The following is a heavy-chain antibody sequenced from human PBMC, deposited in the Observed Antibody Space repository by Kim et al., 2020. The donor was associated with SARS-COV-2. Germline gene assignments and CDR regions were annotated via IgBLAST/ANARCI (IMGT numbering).Heavy chain of an antibody. CDR3: ARSRNLDIAVAGGGY. V-gene: IGHV5-10-1*01. CDR1: GYSFTSYW. CDR2: IDPSDSYT. Sequence: GESLKISCKGSGYSFTSYWISWVRQMPGKGLEWMGRIDPSDSYTNYSPSFQGHVTISADKSISTAYLQWSSLKASDTAMYYCARSRNLDIAVAGGGYWGQGTLVTVSS. J-gene: IGHJ4*02. D-gene: IGHD6-19*01.